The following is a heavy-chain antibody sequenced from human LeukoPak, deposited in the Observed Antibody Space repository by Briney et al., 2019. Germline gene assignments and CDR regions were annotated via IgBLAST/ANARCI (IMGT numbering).Heavy chain of an antibody. CDR3: ARDGSDGYSYN. J-gene: IGHJ4*02. CDR2: IIPIFGTA. V-gene: IGHV1-69*13. CDR1: GGTFSSYA. Sequence: GASVKVSCKASGGTFSSYAISWVRQAPGQGLEGMGGIIPIFGTANYAQKFQGRVTITADESTSTDYMELRSLRSEDTAVYYCARDGSDGYSYNWGQGTLVTVSS. D-gene: IGHD5-18*01.